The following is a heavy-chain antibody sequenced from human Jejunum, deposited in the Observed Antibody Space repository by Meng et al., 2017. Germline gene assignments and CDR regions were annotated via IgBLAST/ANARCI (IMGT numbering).Heavy chain of an antibody. V-gene: IGHV3-15*01. J-gene: IGHJ3*01. CDR2: IKARTDGGTT. CDR1: GFSFSAAW. Sequence: VRLGDPGGYLVQSGGSLRLSCAASGFSFSAAWMSWVRQAPGKGLEWVGHIKARTDGGTTAYAAPVKDRFIISRDDSKTTLYLQMNSLRSEDTAVYFCTDGRTLWGQGTMVTVSS. CDR3: TDGRTL. D-gene: IGHD4-23*01.